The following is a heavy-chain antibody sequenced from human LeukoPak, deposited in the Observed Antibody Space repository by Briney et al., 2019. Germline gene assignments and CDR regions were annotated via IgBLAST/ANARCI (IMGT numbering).Heavy chain of an antibody. D-gene: IGHD5-18*01. J-gene: IGHJ4*02. CDR3: ARHGHSYGYVDY. CDR2: IYYTGST. Sequence: SETLSLTCSVSRGSISSGSYYWGWIRQPPGKGLEWIASIYYTGSTYYNPSLESRVAISEDKSKNQFSLRLSSVTAADTAVYYCARHGHSYGYVDYWGQGTLVTVSS. CDR1: RGSISSGSYY. V-gene: IGHV4-39*01.